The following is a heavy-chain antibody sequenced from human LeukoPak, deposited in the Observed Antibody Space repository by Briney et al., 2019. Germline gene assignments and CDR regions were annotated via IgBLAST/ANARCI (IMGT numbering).Heavy chain of an antibody. V-gene: IGHV1-69*13. D-gene: IGHD1-26*01. CDR1: GGTFSSYA. Sequence: SVKVSCKASGGTFSSYAISWVRQAPGQGLEWMGGIIPIFGTANYAQKFQGRVTITADESTSTAYMELSSLRSEDTAVYYCAGSANSGSYYLWFDPWGQGTLVTVSS. CDR3: AGSANSGSYYLWFDP. CDR2: IIPIFGTA. J-gene: IGHJ5*02.